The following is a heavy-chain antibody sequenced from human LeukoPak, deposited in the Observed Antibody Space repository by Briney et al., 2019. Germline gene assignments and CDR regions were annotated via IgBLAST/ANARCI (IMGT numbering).Heavy chain of an antibody. Sequence: SETLSLTCAVYGGSFSGYYWSWIRQPPGKGLEWIGEINHSGSTNYNPSLKSRVTISVDTSKNQFSLKLSPVTAADTAVYYCARGNAAAAKNWFDPWGQGTLVTVSS. CDR3: ARGNAAAAKNWFDP. V-gene: IGHV4-34*01. CDR2: INHSGST. J-gene: IGHJ5*02. D-gene: IGHD6-13*01. CDR1: GGSFSGYY.